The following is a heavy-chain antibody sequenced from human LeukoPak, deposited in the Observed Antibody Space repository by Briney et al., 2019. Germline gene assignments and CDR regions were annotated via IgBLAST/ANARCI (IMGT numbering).Heavy chain of an antibody. CDR1: GYTFTGYY. CDR2: MNPNSGNT. J-gene: IGHJ6*03. D-gene: IGHD3-10*01. Sequence: ASVKVSCKASGYTFTGYYMHWVRQAPGQGLEWMGWMNPNSGNTGYAQKFQGRVTMTRNTSISTAYMELSSLRSEDTAVYYCARGNMARGVIKIYYYYYMDVWGKGTTVTISS. CDR3: ARGNMARGVIKIYYYYYMDV. V-gene: IGHV1-8*02.